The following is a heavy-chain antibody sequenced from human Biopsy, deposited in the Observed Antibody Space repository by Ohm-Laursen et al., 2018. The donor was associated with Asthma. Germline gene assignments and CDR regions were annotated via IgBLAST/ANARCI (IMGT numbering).Heavy chain of an antibody. V-gene: IGHV3-21*01. D-gene: IGHD3-22*01. CDR2: ITDTSRYI. Sequence: GSLRLSCTASGFTFSHYNMNWVRQAPGKGLEWVSSITDTSRYIKYADSVKGRFTISRDNAKNSLYLQMNSLRAEDTAVYYCAKSADYYDSTDYLDFWGRGTLVTVSS. CDR1: GFTFSHYN. CDR3: AKSADYYDSTDYLDF. J-gene: IGHJ4*01.